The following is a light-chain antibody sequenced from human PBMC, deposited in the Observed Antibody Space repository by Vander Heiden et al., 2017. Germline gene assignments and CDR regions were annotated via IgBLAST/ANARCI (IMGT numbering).Light chain of an antibody. CDR3: QQTYDMPPYT. J-gene: IGKJ2*01. V-gene: IGKV1-39*01. CDR1: QTVTRY. Sequence: DIQMTQSPSSLSASVGDKVTISCRSSQTVTRYLHLYQQKPGTAPRLLISAASTLETGVPPRFSGSGFGTDFNLTIDSLQPEDFATYYCQQTYDMPPYTFGQGTRLENK. CDR2: AAS.